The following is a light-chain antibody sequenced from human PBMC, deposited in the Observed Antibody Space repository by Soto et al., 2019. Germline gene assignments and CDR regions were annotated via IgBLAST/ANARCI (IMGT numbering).Light chain of an antibody. CDR1: QNIDFQ. V-gene: IGKV3-11*01. CDR3: QQRRRWPRT. J-gene: IGKJ2*01. CDR2: DAS. Sequence: EIVLTQSPVTLSLSPGERATLSCRASQNIDFQLAWYQQKPGQAPRLLISDASNRATGIPVRFSGSGSGTDFTLVISSLEPEDFAVYYCQQRRRWPRTFGQGTKLEIK.